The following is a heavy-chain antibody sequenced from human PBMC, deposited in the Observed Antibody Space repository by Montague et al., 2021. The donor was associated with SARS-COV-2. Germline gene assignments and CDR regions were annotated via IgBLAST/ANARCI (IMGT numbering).Heavy chain of an antibody. Sequence: RLSCAASGFTFSSYWMHWVRQAPGKGLVWVSRINSDGSSTSYADSVKGRFTISRDNAKNTLYLQMNSLRAEDTAVYYCARDLMTSGYSSGWYYYYYGMDVWGQGTTVTVSS. D-gene: IGHD6-19*01. CDR1: GFTFSSYW. CDR3: ARDLMTSGYSSGWYYYYYGMDV. CDR2: INSDGSST. V-gene: IGHV3-74*01. J-gene: IGHJ6*02.